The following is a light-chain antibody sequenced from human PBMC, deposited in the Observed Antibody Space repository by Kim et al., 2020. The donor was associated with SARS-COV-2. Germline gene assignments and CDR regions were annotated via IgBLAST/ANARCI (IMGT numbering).Light chain of an antibody. CDR2: AAS. CDR3: QQYKDYPLT. J-gene: IGKJ4*01. V-gene: IGKV1-16*01. CDR1: QGINNH. Sequence: DIQMTQSPYSLSASVGDRVTITCRESQGINNHLGWVQQKPGRAPKSLIYAASHLQSGVPSRFSGSGSGTDFTLTISSLQPEDFATYYCQQYKDYPLTFGGGTNLDIK.